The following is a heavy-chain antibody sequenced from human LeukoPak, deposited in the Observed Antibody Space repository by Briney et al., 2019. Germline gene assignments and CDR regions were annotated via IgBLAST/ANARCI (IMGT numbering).Heavy chain of an antibody. V-gene: IGHV1-8*01. CDR3: ARAAASASGGDY. J-gene: IGHJ4*02. Sequence: ASVKVSCKASGYTFTSYDINWVRQATGQGLEWMGWMNPNSGNTGYAQKFQGRVTMTRNASISTAYMELRSLRSDDTAVYYCARAAASASGGDYWGQGTLVTVSS. CDR2: MNPNSGNT. D-gene: IGHD2-15*01. CDR1: GYTFTSYD.